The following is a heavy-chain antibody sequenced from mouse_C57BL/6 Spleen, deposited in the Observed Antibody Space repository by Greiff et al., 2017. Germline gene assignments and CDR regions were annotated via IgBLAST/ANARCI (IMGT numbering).Heavy chain of an antibody. CDR1: GYTFTSYW. D-gene: IGHD2-2*01. CDR2: IHPTSGST. CDR3: AKWLPLYSMGY. V-gene: IGHV1-64*01. J-gene: IGHJ4*01. Sequence: QVQLQQPGAELVKPGASVKLSCKASGYTFTSYWMHWVKQRPGQGLEWIGMIHPTSGSTNYNEKFKSKATLTVDKSSSTAYMQLSSLTSEDSAVYFCAKWLPLYSMGYWGQGTSVTVSS.